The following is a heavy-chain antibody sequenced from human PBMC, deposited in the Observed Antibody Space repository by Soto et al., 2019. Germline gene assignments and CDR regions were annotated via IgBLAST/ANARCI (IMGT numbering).Heavy chain of an antibody. D-gene: IGHD4-4*01. CDR3: ARAMGGMTTVPYWFDY. V-gene: IGHV3-7*01. CDR2: IKQDGSEK. CDR1: GFTFSSYW. J-gene: IGHJ4*02. Sequence: GGSLRLSCAASGFTFSSYWMSWVRQAPGKGLEWVANIKQDGSEKYYVDSVKGRFTISRDNAKNSLYLQMNSLRAEDTAVYYCARAMGGMTTVPYWFDYWGQGTLVTVSS.